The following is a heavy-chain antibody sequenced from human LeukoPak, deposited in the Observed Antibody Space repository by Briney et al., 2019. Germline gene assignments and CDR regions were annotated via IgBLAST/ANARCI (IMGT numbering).Heavy chain of an antibody. Sequence: SETLSLTCAVYGGSFSGYYWSWIRQPPGKGLEWIGEINHSGSTNYNPSLKSRVTISVDTSKNQFSLKLSSVTATDTAVYYCASSGRYFDWLRQTNWFDPWGQGTLVTVSS. CDR2: INHSGST. J-gene: IGHJ5*02. CDR1: GGSFSGYY. V-gene: IGHV4-34*01. D-gene: IGHD3-9*01. CDR3: ASSGRYFDWLRQTNWFDP.